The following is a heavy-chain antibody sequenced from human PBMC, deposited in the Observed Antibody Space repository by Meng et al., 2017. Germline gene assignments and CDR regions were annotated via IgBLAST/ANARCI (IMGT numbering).Heavy chain of an antibody. V-gene: IGHV4-4*02. CDR1: GGSISSSNW. D-gene: IGHD2-15*01. CDR2: IYHSGST. CDR3: ARWSIYCSGGSCYSFDY. J-gene: IGHJ4*02. Sequence: QGRLQESGPGLVKPSGTLSLTCAVSGGSISSSNWWSWVRQPPGKGLEWIGEIYHSGSTNYNPSLKSRVTISVDKSKNQFSLKLSSVTAADTAVYYCARWSIYCSGGSCYSFDYWGQGTLVTVSS.